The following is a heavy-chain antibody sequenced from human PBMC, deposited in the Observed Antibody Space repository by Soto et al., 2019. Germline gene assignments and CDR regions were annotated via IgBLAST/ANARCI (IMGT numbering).Heavy chain of an antibody. CDR1: GYTFSSYG. J-gene: IGHJ4*02. CDR2: ISGYSGNT. V-gene: IGHV1-18*01. Sequence: GASVKVSCKAYGYTFSSYGLSWVRHAPGQGLEWMGWISGYSGNTVYTQRFKGRLTMATDTSTGTAYMELRSLRSDDTAVYYCARDFCSCSGYCDDCGQGSLV. D-gene: IGHD2-15*01. CDR3: ARDFCSCSGYCDD.